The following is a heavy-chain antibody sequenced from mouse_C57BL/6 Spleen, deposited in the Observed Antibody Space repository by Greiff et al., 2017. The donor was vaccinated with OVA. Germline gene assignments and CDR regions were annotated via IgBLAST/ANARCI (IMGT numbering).Heavy chain of an antibody. CDR1: GFTFSDYY. Sequence: EVKVVESEGGLVQPGSSMKLSCTASGFTFSDYYMAWVRQVPEKGLEWVANINYDGSSTYYLDSLKSRFIISRDNAKNILYLQMSSLKSEDTATYYCARVYYDFPYYYAMDYWGQGTSVTVSS. J-gene: IGHJ4*01. CDR2: INYDGSST. V-gene: IGHV5-16*01. CDR3: ARVYYDFPYYYAMDY. D-gene: IGHD2-4*01.